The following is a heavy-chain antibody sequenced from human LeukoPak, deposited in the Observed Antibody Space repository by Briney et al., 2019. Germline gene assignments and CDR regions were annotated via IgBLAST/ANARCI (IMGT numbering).Heavy chain of an antibody. D-gene: IGHD4-23*01. CDR3: ARGRPTVVTFDY. CDR1: GGSFSGYY. CDR2: INHSGST. J-gene: IGHJ4*02. Sequence: SETLSLTCAVYGGSFSGYYWSWIRQPPGKGLEWIGEINHSGSTNYNPSLKSRVTISVDTSKNQFSLKLSSVTAADTAVYYCARGRPTVVTFDYWGQGTLVTVSS. V-gene: IGHV4-34*01.